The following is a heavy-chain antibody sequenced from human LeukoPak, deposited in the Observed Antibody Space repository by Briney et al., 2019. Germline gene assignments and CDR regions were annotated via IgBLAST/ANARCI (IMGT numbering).Heavy chain of an antibody. CDR2: IIGSGGGT. V-gene: IGHV3-23*01. CDR3: AKDVKSYYDSSGYYHFDY. Sequence: GGSLRLSCEASGFTFSRYALIWVRQAPGKGLEWVSAIIGSGGGTQYADSVKGRFTISRDNSKNTLYLQMNSLRAEDTAVYYCAKDVKSYYDSSGYYHFDYWGQGTLVTVSS. D-gene: IGHD3-22*01. J-gene: IGHJ4*02. CDR1: GFTFSRYA.